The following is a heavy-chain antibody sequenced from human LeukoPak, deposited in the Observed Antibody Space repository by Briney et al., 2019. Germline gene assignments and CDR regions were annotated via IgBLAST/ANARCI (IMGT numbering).Heavy chain of an antibody. J-gene: IGHJ4*02. Sequence: TGGSLRLSCAVSGFTVSSNYMSWARQAPGKGLEWVSVIYSGGGTYYADSVKGRFTISRDNSKNTLYLQMNSLRAEDTAVYYCASEGNNYYYDSSGYPFYFDYWGQGTLVTVSS. D-gene: IGHD3-22*01. CDR3: ASEGNNYYYDSSGYPFYFDY. V-gene: IGHV3-53*01. CDR1: GFTVSSNY. CDR2: IYSGGGT.